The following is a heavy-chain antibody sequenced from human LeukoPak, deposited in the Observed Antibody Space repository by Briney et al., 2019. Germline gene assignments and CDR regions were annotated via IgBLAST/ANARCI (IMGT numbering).Heavy chain of an antibody. J-gene: IGHJ4*02. CDR1: GTSITRTY. CDR2: VYDTGDT. D-gene: IGHD1-7*01. V-gene: IGHV4-59*08. CDR3: ARRGTSGNYQMLHFDS. Sequence: SSETLSLTCTVSGTSITRTYWSWIRQPPGRGLKSVGYVYDTGDTNYNPSLKSRVTMSLDTSKNQFSLTLSSVTAADTAVYYCARRGTSGNYQMLHFDSWGQGILVTVSS.